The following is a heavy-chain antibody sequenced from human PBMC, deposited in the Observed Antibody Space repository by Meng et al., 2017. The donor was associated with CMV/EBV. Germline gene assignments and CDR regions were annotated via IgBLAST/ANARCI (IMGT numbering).Heavy chain of an antibody. D-gene: IGHD5-18*01. CDR3: AHLDTAKLHFDY. Sequence: HITVKGVEPHLVKPTQTLPLTCTVSGFSLSTSGVGVGWIRQPPGKALEWLALIYWDDDKRYSPSLKSRLTITKDTSKNQVVLTMTNMDPVDTATYYCAHLDTAKLHFDYWGQGTLVTVSS. J-gene: IGHJ4*02. CDR1: GFSLSTSGVG. CDR2: IYWDDDK. V-gene: IGHV2-5*02.